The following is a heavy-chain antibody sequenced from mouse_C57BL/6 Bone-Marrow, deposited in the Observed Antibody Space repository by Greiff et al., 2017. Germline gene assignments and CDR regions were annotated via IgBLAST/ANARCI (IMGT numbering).Heavy chain of an antibody. J-gene: IGHJ1*03. Sequence: EVMLVESGGGLVQPGGSMKLSCAASGFTFSDAWMDWVRQSPEKGLEWVAEIRNKANNHATYYAESVKGRFTVSRDDSKSSVYLQMNSLRAEDTGIYYCTITTGVATGYFDVWGTGTTVTVSS. CDR2: IRNKANNHAT. V-gene: IGHV6-6*01. CDR1: GFTFSDAW. D-gene: IGHD1-1*01. CDR3: TITTGVATGYFDV.